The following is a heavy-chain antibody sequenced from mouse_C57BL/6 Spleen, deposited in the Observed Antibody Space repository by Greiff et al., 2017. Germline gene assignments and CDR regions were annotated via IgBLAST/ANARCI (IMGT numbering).Heavy chain of an antibody. Sequence: QVQLQQSGAELARPGASVKLSCKASGYTFTSYGISWVKQRTGQGLEWIGEIYPRSGNTYYNEKFKGKATLTADKSSSTAYMELRSLTSEDSAVYFCARRNLLGREGYFDVWGTGTTVTVSS. V-gene: IGHV1-81*01. D-gene: IGHD4-1*01. J-gene: IGHJ1*03. CDR3: ARRNLLGREGYFDV. CDR1: GYTFTSYG. CDR2: IYPRSGNT.